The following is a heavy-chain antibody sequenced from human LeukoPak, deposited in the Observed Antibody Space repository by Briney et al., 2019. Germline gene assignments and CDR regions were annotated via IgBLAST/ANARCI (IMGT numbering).Heavy chain of an antibody. V-gene: IGHV5-51*01. J-gene: IGHJ4*02. D-gene: IGHD2-15*01. CDR1: GYSLSSYW. CDR2: IHPGNSET. CDR3: ARRLSSIATSAANDY. Sequence: GESLKISCKGSGYSLSSYWIAWVRQMPGKGLEWMGIIHPGNSETTYNPSFRGHVTMSADKSVTTAYLQWSSLEASDTAMYYCARRLSSIATSAANDYWGQGTLVTVSS.